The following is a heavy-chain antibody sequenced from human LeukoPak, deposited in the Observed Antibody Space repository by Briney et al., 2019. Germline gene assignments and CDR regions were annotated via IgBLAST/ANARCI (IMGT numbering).Heavy chain of an antibody. Sequence: ASVKVSFKASGYTFTGYYMHWVRQAPGQGLEWMGWINPNSGGTNYAQKFQGRVTMTRDTSISTVYMELSSLTSDDTAVYYCARDRSLLTMVWFDYWGRGTLVTVSS. CDR2: INPNSGGT. CDR1: GYTFTGYY. J-gene: IGHJ4*02. D-gene: IGHD3-10*01. CDR3: ARDRSLLTMVWFDY. V-gene: IGHV1-2*02.